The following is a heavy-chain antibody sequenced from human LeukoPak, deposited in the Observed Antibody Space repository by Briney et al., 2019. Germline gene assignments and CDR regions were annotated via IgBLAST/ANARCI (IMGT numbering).Heavy chain of an antibody. D-gene: IGHD6-19*01. J-gene: IGHJ3*02. Sequence: GGSLRLSCAASGFTFSLYEMNWVRPAAGKGLEWVAYISSSGRSDLYADSVKGRFSISSDNVNDLVHLEMNSLRGEDTAVYYRARDALIGVAGPDACDMWGEGTVVIVAS. CDR3: ARDALIGVAGPDACDM. CDR1: GFTFSLYE. CDR2: ISSSGRSD. V-gene: IGHV3-48*03.